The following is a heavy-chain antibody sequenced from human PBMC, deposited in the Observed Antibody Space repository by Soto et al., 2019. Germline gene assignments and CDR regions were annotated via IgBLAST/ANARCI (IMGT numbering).Heavy chain of an antibody. CDR2: IYYSGST. Sequence: SETLSLTCTVSGGSISSSSYYWGWIRQPPGKGLEWIGSIYYSGSTYYNPSLKSRVTISVDTSKNQFSLKLSSVTAADTAVYYCARGVVVVPAAMRGWFDPWGQGTLVTVSS. CDR1: GGSISSSSYY. J-gene: IGHJ5*02. V-gene: IGHV4-39*01. D-gene: IGHD2-2*01. CDR3: ARGVVVVPAAMRGWFDP.